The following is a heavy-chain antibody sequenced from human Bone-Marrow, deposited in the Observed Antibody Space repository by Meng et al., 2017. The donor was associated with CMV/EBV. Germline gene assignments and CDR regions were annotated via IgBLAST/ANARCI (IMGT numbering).Heavy chain of an antibody. J-gene: IGHJ6*02. Sequence: GESLKISCAASGFTFSSYAMSWVRQAPGKGLEWVSAISGSGGSTYYADSVKGRFTIPRDNSKNTLYLQMNSLRAEDTAVYYCAKVLYGDYAHYYYYGMDVWGQGTTVTVSS. CDR3: AKVLYGDYAHYYYYGMDV. CDR2: ISGSGGST. CDR1: GFTFSSYA. V-gene: IGHV3-23*01. D-gene: IGHD4-17*01.